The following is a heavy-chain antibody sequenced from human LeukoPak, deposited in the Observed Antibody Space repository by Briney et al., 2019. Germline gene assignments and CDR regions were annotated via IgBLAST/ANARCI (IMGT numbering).Heavy chain of an antibody. Sequence: GGSLRLSCATSGFTFSNAWMNWVRQAPGKGLEWVGRIRSNSDGGTIDYAAPVKGRFTLSRDDSKTTLYLQMNSLQTEDTAVYYCASDFYDSTWGQGTLVTVSS. CDR3: ASDFYDST. J-gene: IGHJ5*02. V-gene: IGHV3-15*07. CDR1: GFTFSNAW. D-gene: IGHD3-22*01. CDR2: IRSNSDGGTI.